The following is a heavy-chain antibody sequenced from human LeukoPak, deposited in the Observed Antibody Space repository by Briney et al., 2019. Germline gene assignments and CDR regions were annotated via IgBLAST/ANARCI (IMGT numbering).Heavy chain of an antibody. D-gene: IGHD3-22*01. V-gene: IGHV3-53*01. CDR3: ARDPDSAFDI. CDR2: IYSGGST. J-gene: IGHJ3*02. Sequence: HPGGSLRLSCAASGFTVSSNYMSWVRQGPGKGLEWVSVIYSGGSTYYADSVKGRFTISRDNSKNTLYLQMNSLRAEDTAVYYCARDPDSAFDIWGQGTMVTVSS. CDR1: GFTVSSNY.